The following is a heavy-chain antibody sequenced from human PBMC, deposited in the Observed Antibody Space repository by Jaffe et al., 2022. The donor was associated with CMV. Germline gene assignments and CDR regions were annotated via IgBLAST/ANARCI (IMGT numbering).Heavy chain of an antibody. D-gene: IGHD3-22*01. J-gene: IGHJ4*02. V-gene: IGHV5-51*01. CDR2: IYPGDSDT. CDR3: ARHRYYYDSPEYYFDY. CDR1: GYSFTSYW. Sequence: EVQLVQSGAEVKKPGESLKISCKGSGYSFTSYWIGWVRQMPGKGLEWMGIIYPGDSDTRYSPSFQGQVTISADKSISTAYLQWSSLKASDTAMYYCARHRYYYDSPEYYFDYWGQGTLVTVSS.